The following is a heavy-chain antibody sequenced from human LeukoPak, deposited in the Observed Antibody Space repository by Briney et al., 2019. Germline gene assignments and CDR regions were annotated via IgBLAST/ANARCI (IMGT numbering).Heavy chain of an antibody. CDR2: MKPDGSEI. CDR1: GFIFVDYW. V-gene: IGHV3-7*01. J-gene: IGHJ3*02. Sequence: GGSLRLACAASGFIFVDYWVTWVRQAPRKGLEWVAYMKPDGSEIYYLDSVKGRFTISRDNTKNLLYLQMNSLRAEDTATYYCTRGVYAFDIWGQGTMVTVSS. CDR3: TRGVYAFDI.